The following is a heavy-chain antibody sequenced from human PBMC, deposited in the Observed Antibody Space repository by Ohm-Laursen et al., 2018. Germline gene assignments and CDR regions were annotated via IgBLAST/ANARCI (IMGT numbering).Heavy chain of an antibody. CDR1: GFTFSSYE. CDR2: ISSGGSTI. Sequence: SLRLSCSASGFTFSSYEMNWVRQAPGKGLEWVSYISSGGSTIYYADSVKGRFTISRDNARNSLYLQMDSLRAEDTAVYCCARVSNYPRKDFQHWGQGTLVTVSS. D-gene: IGHD4/OR15-4a*01. V-gene: IGHV3-48*03. J-gene: IGHJ1*01. CDR3: ARVSNYPRKDFQH.